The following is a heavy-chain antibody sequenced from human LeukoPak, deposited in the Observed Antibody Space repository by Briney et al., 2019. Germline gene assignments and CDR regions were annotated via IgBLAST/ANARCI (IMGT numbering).Heavy chain of an antibody. J-gene: IGHJ4*02. CDR2: IYTSGST. Sequence: SETLSLTCTVSGGSISSGSYYWSWIRQPAGKGLEWIGRIYTSGSTNYNPSLKSRVTISVDTSKNQFSLKLSSVTAADTAVYYCARLAERNYYFDYWGQGTLVTVSS. D-gene: IGHD1-1*01. CDR1: GGSISSGSYY. V-gene: IGHV4-61*02. CDR3: ARLAERNYYFDY.